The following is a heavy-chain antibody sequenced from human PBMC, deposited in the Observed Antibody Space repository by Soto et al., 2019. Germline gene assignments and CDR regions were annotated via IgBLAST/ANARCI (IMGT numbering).Heavy chain of an antibody. CDR3: ARSPPPWKAYFDY. J-gene: IGHJ4*02. CDR1: GYTFTTYY. D-gene: IGHD1-1*01. Sequence: QVQLVQSGAEVKKPGASAKVSCKASGYTFTTYYMHWVRQAPGQGLEWLGIINPSGGSTSYAQKLKGRVTITRDTSTSTVYMELSSLRSEDTAVYYCARSPPPWKAYFDYWGQGTLVTVSS. CDR2: INPSGGST. V-gene: IGHV1-46*01.